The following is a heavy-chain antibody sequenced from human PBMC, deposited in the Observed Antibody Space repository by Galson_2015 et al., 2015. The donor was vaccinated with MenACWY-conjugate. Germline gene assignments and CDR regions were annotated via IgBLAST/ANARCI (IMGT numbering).Heavy chain of an antibody. CDR3: ARSPGGYSSGGQIDS. V-gene: IGHV3-7*03. CDR2: INVDGSEE. CDR1: GFTFNNYW. Sequence: SLRLSCAASGFTFNNYWMTWVRQAPGKGLEWVANINVDGSEENYMDSVRGRFTISRDNAKNSLFLQVNTLRAEDTAVYYCARSPGGYSSGGQIDSWGQGSLVTVSS. J-gene: IGHJ4*02. D-gene: IGHD5-18*01.